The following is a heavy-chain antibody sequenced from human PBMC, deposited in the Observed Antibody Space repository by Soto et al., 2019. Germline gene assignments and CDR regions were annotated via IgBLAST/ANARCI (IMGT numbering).Heavy chain of an antibody. CDR3: ARGNSGYDYGYNWFDP. V-gene: IGHV1-8*01. CDR2: MNPNSGNT. CDR1: GYTFTSYD. D-gene: IGHD5-12*01. J-gene: IGHJ5*02. Sequence: ASVKVSCKASGYTFTSYDINWVRQATGQGLEWMGWMNPNSGNTGYAQKFQGRVTMTRNTSISTAYMELSSLRSEDTAVYYCARGNSGYDYGYNWFDPWGQGTLVTVSS.